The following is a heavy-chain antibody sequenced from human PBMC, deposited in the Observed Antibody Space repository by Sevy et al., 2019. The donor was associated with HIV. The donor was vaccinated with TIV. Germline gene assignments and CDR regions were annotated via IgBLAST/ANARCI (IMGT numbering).Heavy chain of an antibody. CDR2: ISYDGSNK. CDR3: ARELVVVPAALFDY. J-gene: IGHJ4*02. CDR1: GFTFSSYA. Sequence: GGSLRLSCAASGFTFSSYAMHWVRQAPGKGLEWVAVISYDGSNKYYADSVKGRFTISRDNSKNTLYLQINSLRAEDTAVYYCARELVVVPAALFDYWGQGTLVTVSS. V-gene: IGHV3-30*04. D-gene: IGHD2-2*01.